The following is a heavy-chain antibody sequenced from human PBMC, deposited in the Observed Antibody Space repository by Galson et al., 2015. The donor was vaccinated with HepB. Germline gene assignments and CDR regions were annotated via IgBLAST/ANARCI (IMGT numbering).Heavy chain of an antibody. V-gene: IGHV1-18*01. CDR1: GYTFTNYA. CDR3: ARLGYCSGGSCYLYFDY. Sequence: SVKVSCKASGYTFTNYAIHWVRQAPGQRLEWMGWISAYSGNTNYAQKFQGRVTMTTDTSTTTAYMELRSLRSDDTAVYYCARLGYCSGGSCYLYFDYWGQGTLVTVSS. CDR2: ISAYSGNT. J-gene: IGHJ4*02. D-gene: IGHD2-15*01.